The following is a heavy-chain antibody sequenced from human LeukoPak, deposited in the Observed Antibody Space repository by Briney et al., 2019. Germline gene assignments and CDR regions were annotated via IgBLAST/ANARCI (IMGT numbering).Heavy chain of an antibody. J-gene: IGHJ3*02. CDR3: AKSSGWDLDAFDI. CDR2: MNPNSGNT. V-gene: IGHV1-8*03. CDR1: GYTFSSYD. D-gene: IGHD6-19*01. Sequence: ASVKVSCKASGYTFSSYDINWVRQATGQGLEWMGWMNPNSGNTGYAHKLQGRVTITRNTSITTAYMELSSLRSEDTAVYYCAKSSGWDLDAFDIWGQGTMVTVSS.